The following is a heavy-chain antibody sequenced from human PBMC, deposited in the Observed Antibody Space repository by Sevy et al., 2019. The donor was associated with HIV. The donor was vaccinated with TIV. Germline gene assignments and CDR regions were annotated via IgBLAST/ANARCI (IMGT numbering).Heavy chain of an antibody. Sequence: ASVKVSCKASGGTFSSYAISWVRQAPGQGLEWMGGIIPIFGTANYAQKFQGRVTITADESTSTAYMERSSLRSEDTAVYYCARGPVGYCTNGVCYPAGFDYWGQGTLVTVSS. D-gene: IGHD2-8*01. CDR1: GGTFSSYA. J-gene: IGHJ4*02. CDR3: ARGPVGYCTNGVCYPAGFDY. V-gene: IGHV1-69*13. CDR2: IIPIFGTA.